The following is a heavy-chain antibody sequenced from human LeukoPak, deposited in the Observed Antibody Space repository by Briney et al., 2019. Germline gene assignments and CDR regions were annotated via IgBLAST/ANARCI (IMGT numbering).Heavy chain of an antibody. D-gene: IGHD2-15*01. J-gene: IGHJ4*02. CDR3: ARDASGSGNDY. V-gene: IGHV4-39*07. CDR2: IYYSGST. CDR1: GGSISSSSYY. Sequence: SETLSLTCTVSGGSISSSSYYWGWIRQPPGKGLEWIGSIYYSGSTYYNPSLKSRVTISVDTSKNQFSLKLSSVTAADTAVYYCARDASGSGNDYWGQGTLVTVSP.